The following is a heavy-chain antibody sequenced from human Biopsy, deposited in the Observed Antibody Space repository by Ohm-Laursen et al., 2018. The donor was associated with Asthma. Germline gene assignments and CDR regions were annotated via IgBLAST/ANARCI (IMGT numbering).Heavy chain of an antibody. CDR2: ISWNSGTI. J-gene: IGHJ3*02. CDR1: GFTFEEYA. Sequence: SLRLSCTASGFTFEEYAMHWVRQPPGKGLEWVSGISWNSGTIAYADSVKGRFTISRDNSRNRLYLQINRLTVEDSAVYFCARQSGQDYGDSSGFDIWGQGKKVAVSS. D-gene: IGHD3-22*01. CDR3: ARQSGQDYGDSSGFDI. V-gene: IGHV3-9*01.